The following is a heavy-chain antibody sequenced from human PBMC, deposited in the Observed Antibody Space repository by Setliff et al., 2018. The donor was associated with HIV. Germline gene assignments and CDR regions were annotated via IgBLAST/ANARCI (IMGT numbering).Heavy chain of an antibody. CDR2: IHMNGNS. J-gene: IGHJ4*02. V-gene: IGHV4-4*08. Sequence: SETLSLTCSVFGGSIPGYHWCWIRQSPGKGLEWIGFIHMNGNSVYNPSLKSRVTLSGDASKNQFSLKLTSVTVADTAVYYCARVAVGGTGPDSWGQGTLVTVSS. CDR1: GGSIPGYH. D-gene: IGHD1-1*01. CDR3: ARVAVGGTGPDS.